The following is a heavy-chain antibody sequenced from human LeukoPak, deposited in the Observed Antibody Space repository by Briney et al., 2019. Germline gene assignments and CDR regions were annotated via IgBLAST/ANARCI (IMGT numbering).Heavy chain of an antibody. CDR3: ASTYDSSGYYGL. V-gene: IGHV3-64*01. J-gene: IGHJ4*02. D-gene: IGHD3-22*01. CDR2: ISNNGDKT. CDR1: GFTFSSYA. Sequence: GGSLRLSCTVSGFTFSSYAVYWVRQAPGKGLEYVSAISNNGDKTYYANSVKGRFTISRDNSKNTLYLQMNSLRAEDTAVYYCASTYDSSGYYGLWGQGTLVTVSS.